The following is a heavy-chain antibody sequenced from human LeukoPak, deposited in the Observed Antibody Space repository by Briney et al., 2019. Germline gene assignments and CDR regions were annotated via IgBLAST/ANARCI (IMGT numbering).Heavy chain of an antibody. D-gene: IGHD3-10*01. J-gene: IGHJ1*01. CDR1: GGSVSSGGYY. Sequence: SETLSLTCTVSGGSVSSGGYYWSWIRQHPGKGLEWIGYIYYSGSTYYNPSLKSRVTISVDTSKNQFSLKLSSVTAADTAVYYCARHADRYGSGSYYLQHWGQGTLVTVSS. CDR2: IYYSGST. V-gene: IGHV4-39*01. CDR3: ARHADRYGSGSYYLQH.